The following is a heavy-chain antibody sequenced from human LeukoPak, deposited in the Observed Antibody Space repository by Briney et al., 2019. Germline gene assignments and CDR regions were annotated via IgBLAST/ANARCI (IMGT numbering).Heavy chain of an antibody. CDR1: GYTFTAYN. V-gene: IGHV1-2*06. CDR3: GRTWIEVLSPDFDY. D-gene: IGHD3-22*01. CDR2: INPNSGDT. J-gene: IGHJ4*02. Sequence: ASVKVSCKASGYTFTAYNIHWVRQAPGHGLEWMGRINPNSGDTKYAQKFQGRVTITRDTSISTVYMELSGLRSYDPAVLYCGRTWIEVLSPDFDYWHKGTLVTVYS.